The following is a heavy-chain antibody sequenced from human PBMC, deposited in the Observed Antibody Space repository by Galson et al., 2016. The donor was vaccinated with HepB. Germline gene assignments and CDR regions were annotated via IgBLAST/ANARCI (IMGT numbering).Heavy chain of an antibody. J-gene: IGHJ4*02. CDR3: ARRGSRGYNDALDY. D-gene: IGHD3-22*01. Sequence: QSGAEVKKPGESLKITCKASGYSFSTYWIAWVRQMPGKGLEWMGIINPGDSDTRYSPSFQGQVTISADKSISTAYLEWRSLKTSDTAIYYCARRGSRGYNDALDYWGQGALVTVSS. CDR1: GYSFSTYW. V-gene: IGHV5-51*01. CDR2: INPGDSDT.